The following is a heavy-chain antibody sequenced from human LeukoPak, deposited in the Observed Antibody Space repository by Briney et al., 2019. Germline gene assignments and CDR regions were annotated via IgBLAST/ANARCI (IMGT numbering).Heavy chain of an antibody. CDR2: ISYSVST. CDR1: GVSVSSGSYY. V-gene: IGHV4-61*01. Sequence: PSETLSLTCTVSGVSVSSGSYYWSWIRQPPGKGLEWIGYISYSVSTTYDPSLKSRVTISVDTSKNQFSLKLISVTAADTAAYYCARDSGYEGGHINYWGQGTLVTVSS. D-gene: IGHD5-12*01. J-gene: IGHJ4*02. CDR3: ARDSGYEGGHINY.